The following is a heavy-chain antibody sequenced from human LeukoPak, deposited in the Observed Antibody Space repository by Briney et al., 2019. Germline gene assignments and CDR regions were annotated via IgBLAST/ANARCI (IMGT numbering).Heavy chain of an antibody. J-gene: IGHJ4*02. CDR1: GDYITTTNYY. D-gene: IGHD3-9*01. Sequence: SETLSLTCNVSGDYITTTNYYWAWIRQPPGKGLEWIASIFYSGNTYYNPSLKSRVIISMDTSRKQISLKLTSVTATDTALYYCARRSRLYKHETTGYHDSWGQGTLATVSS. CDR3: ARRSRLYKHETTGYHDS. CDR2: IFYSGNT. V-gene: IGHV4-39*01.